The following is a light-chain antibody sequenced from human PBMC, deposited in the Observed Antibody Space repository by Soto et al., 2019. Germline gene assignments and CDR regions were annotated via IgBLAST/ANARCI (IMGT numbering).Light chain of an antibody. Sequence: DIQMNQSPSSLSASVGDRVTITCRASQSIGDYLHWYQQKPGKAPNLLISAASNLQNGVPSRFSGSGSGTDFTLTISSLQPEDCATYFCQQSYTDPRTFGQGTKVDIK. CDR1: QSIGDY. V-gene: IGKV1-39*01. J-gene: IGKJ2*01. CDR3: QQSYTDPRT. CDR2: AAS.